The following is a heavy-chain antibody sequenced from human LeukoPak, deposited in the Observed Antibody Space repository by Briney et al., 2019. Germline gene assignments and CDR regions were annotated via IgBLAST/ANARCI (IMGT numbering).Heavy chain of an antibody. V-gene: IGHV1-18*04. Sequence: GASVKVSCKASGYTFTGYYMHWVRQAPGQGLEWMGWISAYNGNTNYAQKLQGRVTMTTDTSTSTAYMELRSLRSDDTAVYYCATAEAWWVAATSWGQGTLVTVSS. CDR1: GYTFTGYY. D-gene: IGHD2-15*01. CDR3: ATAEAWWVAATS. J-gene: IGHJ5*02. CDR2: ISAYNGNT.